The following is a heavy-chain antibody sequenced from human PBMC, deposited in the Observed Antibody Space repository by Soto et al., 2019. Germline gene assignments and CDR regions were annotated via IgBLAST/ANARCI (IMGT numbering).Heavy chain of an antibody. CDR1: GFTFSSYW. D-gene: IGHD6-13*01. J-gene: IGHJ5*02. Sequence: EVQLVESGGGLVQPGESLRLSCAASGFTFSSYWMHWVRQAPGKGLVWVSRINSDGSRTNYADSVKGRFTVSRDNAKNKQYLQMNSLRAEDPAVYYCARVLTGSWNWFDPWGQGTLVTVSS. CDR2: INSDGSRT. V-gene: IGHV3-74*01. CDR3: ARVLTGSWNWFDP.